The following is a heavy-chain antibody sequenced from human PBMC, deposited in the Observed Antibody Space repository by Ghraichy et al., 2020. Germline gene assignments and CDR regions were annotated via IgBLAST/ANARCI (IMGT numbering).Heavy chain of an antibody. Sequence: SETLSLTCTVSGGSVSSGSYYWSWIRQPPGKGLEWIGYIYYSGSTNYNPSLKSRVTISVDTSKNQFSLKLSSVTAADTAVYYCACPGYDSSGDPYDAFDIWGQGTMVTVSS. D-gene: IGHD3-22*01. V-gene: IGHV4-61*01. CDR1: GGSVSSGSYY. CDR2: IYYSGST. CDR3: ACPGYDSSGDPYDAFDI. J-gene: IGHJ3*02.